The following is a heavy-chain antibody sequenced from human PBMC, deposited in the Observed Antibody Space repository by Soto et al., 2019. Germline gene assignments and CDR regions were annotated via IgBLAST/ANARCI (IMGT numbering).Heavy chain of an antibody. V-gene: IGHV4-39*01. Sequence: QLQLQESGPGLVKPSETLSLTCSVSGGSITIDNYYCRWIRQPPGKALEWIATIYYTGPTSYTPPLKTRATISMDTSKNQFSLRLTSVTAAYTAVYYCARIVGSFDGHFEDWVQGVLVTVSS. D-gene: IGHD2-15*01. CDR3: ARIVGSFDGHFED. CDR1: GGSITIDNYY. CDR2: IYYTGPT. J-gene: IGHJ1*01.